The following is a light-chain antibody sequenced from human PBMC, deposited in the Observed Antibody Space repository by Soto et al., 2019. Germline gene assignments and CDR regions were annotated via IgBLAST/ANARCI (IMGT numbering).Light chain of an antibody. Sequence: DIQMTQSPSSLSASVGDRVTITCQASQDISNYLNWYQQKPGKAPKLLIYDASNLETGVPSRFSGGGSGTDFTLTINNLQPEDVATYYCQQSLNLPLTFGPGTKVDIK. CDR1: QDISNY. J-gene: IGKJ3*01. CDR2: DAS. V-gene: IGKV1-33*01. CDR3: QQSLNLPLT.